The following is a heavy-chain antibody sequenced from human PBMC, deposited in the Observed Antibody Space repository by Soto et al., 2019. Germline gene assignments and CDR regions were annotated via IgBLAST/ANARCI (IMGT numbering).Heavy chain of an antibody. J-gene: IGHJ4*02. Sequence: WGSLRLSCAASGFTFSSYAMSWVRQTPGKGLEWVSSISGSDGSTYYADSVKGRFTISRDNFKNTLYLQMNSLRAEDTAVYYCAKDQEYSSSPGPVSSWGQGTLVTVSS. V-gene: IGHV3-23*01. D-gene: IGHD6-6*01. CDR1: GFTFSSYA. CDR3: AKDQEYSSSPGPVSS. CDR2: ISGSDGST.